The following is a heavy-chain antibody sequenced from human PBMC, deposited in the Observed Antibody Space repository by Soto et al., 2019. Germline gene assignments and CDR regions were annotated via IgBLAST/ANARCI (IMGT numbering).Heavy chain of an antibody. CDR1: GYTFTGYY. J-gene: IGHJ6*02. Sequence: ASVKVSCKASGYTFTGYYMHWVRQAPGQGLEWMGWINPNSGGTNYAQKFQGRVTMTRDTSISTAYMELSRLRSDDTAVYYCARDSRYSSGWYTPLYYYYYGMDVWGQGTTVTVSS. V-gene: IGHV1-2*02. CDR2: INPNSGGT. D-gene: IGHD6-19*01. CDR3: ARDSRYSSGWYTPLYYYYYGMDV.